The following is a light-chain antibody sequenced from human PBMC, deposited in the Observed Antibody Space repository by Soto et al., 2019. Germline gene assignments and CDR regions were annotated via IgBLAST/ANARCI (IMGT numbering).Light chain of an antibody. Sequence: DIQMTQSPSTLSASIGDRVTITCRASQSITTFLAWYQQKPGKAPQILIYDASKLEPGVPSRLSGGGSGTEFTLTISSLQPDDFATYFFQQYSTYPLTFGGGTRVEIK. J-gene: IGKJ4*01. CDR3: QQYSTYPLT. CDR1: QSITTF. V-gene: IGKV1-5*01. CDR2: DAS.